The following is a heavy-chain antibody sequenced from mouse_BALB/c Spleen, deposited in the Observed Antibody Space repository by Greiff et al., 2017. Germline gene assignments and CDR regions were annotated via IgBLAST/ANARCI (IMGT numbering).Heavy chain of an antibody. CDR1: GFTFSSFG. J-gene: IGHJ2*01. Sequence: EVQGVESGGGLVQPGGSRKLSCAASGFTFSSFGMHWVRQAPEKGLEWVAYISSGSSTIYYADTVKGRFTISRDNPKNTLFLQMTSLRSEDTAMYYCARPHYYGYLDDWGQGTTLTVSS. CDR3: ARPHYYGYLDD. CDR2: ISSGSSTI. D-gene: IGHD1-2*01. V-gene: IGHV5-17*02.